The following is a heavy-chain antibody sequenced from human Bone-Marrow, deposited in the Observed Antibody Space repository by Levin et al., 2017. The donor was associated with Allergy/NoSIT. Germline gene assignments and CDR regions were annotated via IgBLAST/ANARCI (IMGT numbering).Heavy chain of an antibody. Sequence: GESLKISCAASGFTFSSYGMHWVRQAPGKGLEWVAVIWYDGSNKYYADSVKGRFTISRDNSKNTLYLQMNSLRAEDTAVYYCARDGSSIVGAHFDYWGQGTLVTVSS. CDR2: IWYDGSNK. CDR1: GFTFSSYG. V-gene: IGHV3-33*01. CDR3: ARDGSSIVGAHFDY. D-gene: IGHD1-26*01. J-gene: IGHJ4*02.